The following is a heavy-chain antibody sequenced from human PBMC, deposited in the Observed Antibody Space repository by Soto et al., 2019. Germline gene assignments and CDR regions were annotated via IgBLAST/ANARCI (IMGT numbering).Heavy chain of an antibody. V-gene: IGHV3-33*01. CDR1: GFTVSDYG. Sequence: QVHLVESGGAVVQPGRSLRLSCVASGFTVSDYGINWVRQAPGKGLEWVAVTWFDGSVDFYADSVKGRFTVSRDNSNNTVFLQINSLRVEDTAIYYCARDGAHIESSGKFDYWGQGTHVNV. J-gene: IGHJ4*02. CDR3: ARDGAHIESSGKFDY. D-gene: IGHD6-19*01. CDR2: TWFDGSVD.